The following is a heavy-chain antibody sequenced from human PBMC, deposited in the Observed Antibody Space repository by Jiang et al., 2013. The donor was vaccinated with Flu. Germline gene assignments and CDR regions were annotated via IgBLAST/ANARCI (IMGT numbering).Heavy chain of an antibody. Sequence: EVKKPGSSVRVSCKASGGAFSSYSITWVRQAPGQGLEWMGRILPILNIATYAQKLQGRVTITADKSTSTVYMELSSLRSEDTAIYFCARARGGDGYNSESRPNNYFDYWGQGTLVTVSS. D-gene: IGHD5-24*01. J-gene: IGHJ4*02. CDR3: ARARGGDGYNSESRPNNYFDY. CDR2: ILPILNIA. V-gene: IGHV1-69*02. CDR1: GGAFSSYS.